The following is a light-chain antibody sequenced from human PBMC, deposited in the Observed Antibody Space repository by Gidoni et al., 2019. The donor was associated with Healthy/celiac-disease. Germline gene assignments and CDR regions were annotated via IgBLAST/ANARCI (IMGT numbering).Light chain of an antibody. CDR1: QDSSNY. V-gene: IGKV1-33*01. Sequence: IQMTPSPSSLSASVGDSVTITCQASQDSSNYLNWYQQKPGKAPKLLIYDASNLETGVPSRFSGSGSGTDFTFTISSLQPEDIATYYCQQYDNLPYTFGQGTKLEIK. CDR2: DAS. CDR3: QQYDNLPYT. J-gene: IGKJ2*01.